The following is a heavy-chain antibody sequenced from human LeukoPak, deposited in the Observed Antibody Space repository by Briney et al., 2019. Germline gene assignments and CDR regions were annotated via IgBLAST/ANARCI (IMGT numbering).Heavy chain of an antibody. Sequence: SETLSLTCTVSGGSISSGDYYWSWIRQPPGKGLEWIGHIYYSGSTYYNPSLKSRVTISVDTSKNQFSLKLSSVTAADTAVYYCARIGSRYDFWSGYYKINDYWGQGTLVTVSS. CDR3: ARIGSRYDFWSGYYKINDY. V-gene: IGHV4-30-4*08. CDR1: GGSISSGDYY. D-gene: IGHD3-3*01. CDR2: IYYSGST. J-gene: IGHJ4*02.